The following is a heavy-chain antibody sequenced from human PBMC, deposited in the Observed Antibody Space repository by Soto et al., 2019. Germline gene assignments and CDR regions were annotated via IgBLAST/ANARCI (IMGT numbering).Heavy chain of an antibody. CDR2: IFRTGST. D-gene: IGHD6-19*01. V-gene: IGHV4-59*08. CDR3: ARPSKEWLANDAFDI. Sequence: QVQLQESGPGLVKSSETLSLTCTVSGGSISNSYWSWIRQPPGKGLEWIGFIFRTGSTNYNPSVKSRATMSVDTSKNQFSLNLRSVTAADTAVYYCARPSKEWLANDAFDIWGQGTMVTVSS. J-gene: IGHJ3*02. CDR1: GGSISNSY.